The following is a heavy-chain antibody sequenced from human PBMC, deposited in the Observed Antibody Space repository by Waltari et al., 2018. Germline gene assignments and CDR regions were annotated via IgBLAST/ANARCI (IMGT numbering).Heavy chain of an antibody. D-gene: IGHD3-9*01. Sequence: EVHLVESGGDLVQPGGSLLLSCAATGFTFSDHYMDWVRQAPGKGLEWVGRVRNKAYNYITEYAASMKGRFIISRDESKNSVYLQMNSLRSDDTAVYFCARGYTVATGTVFDYWGHGTLVTVSS. CDR3: ARGYTVATGTVFDY. CDR2: VRNKAYNYIT. V-gene: IGHV3-72*01. CDR1: GFTFSDHY. J-gene: IGHJ4*01.